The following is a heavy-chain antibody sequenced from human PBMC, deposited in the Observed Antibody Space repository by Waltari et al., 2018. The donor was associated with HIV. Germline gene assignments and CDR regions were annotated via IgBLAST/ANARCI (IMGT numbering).Heavy chain of an antibody. D-gene: IGHD6-13*01. V-gene: IGHV3-23*04. CDR3: ARGAKAGPYYHYYLDV. J-gene: IGHJ6*03. Sequence: EMQLAESGGGLLQPGESLRLSCVASGFTFRTSDMNWIRQTPEKGLEWISTIRGSGGVTNYAASVKGRFTVSRDNSQNTLYLQMTTLRADDTATYYCARGAKAGPYYHYYLDVWGKGTTVTVS. CDR1: GFTFRTSD. CDR2: IRGSGGVT.